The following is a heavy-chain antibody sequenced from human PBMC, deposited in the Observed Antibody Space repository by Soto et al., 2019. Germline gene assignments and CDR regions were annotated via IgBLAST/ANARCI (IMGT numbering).Heavy chain of an antibody. V-gene: IGHV4-59*01. CDR2: VSHSGTT. CDR3: ASHSLGYYYYYMDV. D-gene: IGHD3-16*01. CDR1: GGSINNYY. Sequence: SETLSLTCTVSGGSINNYYWSWIRQPPGEGLEWLAYVSHSGTTNYNPSLKSRVTISVDTPKNQFSLKLSSVTTADTAVYYCASHSLGYYYYYMDVWGKGTTVTVSS. J-gene: IGHJ6*03.